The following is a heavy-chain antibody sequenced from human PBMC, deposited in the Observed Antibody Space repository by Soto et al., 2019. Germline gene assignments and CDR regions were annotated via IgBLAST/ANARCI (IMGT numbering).Heavy chain of an antibody. D-gene: IGHD2-2*01. CDR2: FGPEDGEI. Sequence: QVQLEQSGAEVKKPGASVKVSCKVSGYTLTELSMHWVRQAPGKGLEWMGGFGPEDGEIIYAQRFQGRVTMTEDTSTDTAYMELSSLGSEDTTVYYCATVWVSCIRPTCYVHAFDMWGQGTMVTVSS. CDR1: GYTLTELS. J-gene: IGHJ3*02. CDR3: ATVWVSCIRPTCYVHAFDM. V-gene: IGHV1-24*01.